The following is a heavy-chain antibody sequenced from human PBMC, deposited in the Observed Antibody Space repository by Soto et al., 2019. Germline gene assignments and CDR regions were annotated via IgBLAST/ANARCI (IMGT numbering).Heavy chain of an antibody. Sequence: EVQLVETGGGLIQPGGSLRLSCAASGFTVSSNYMSWVRQAPGKGLEWVSVIYSGGSTYYADSVKGRFTISRDNSKNTLYLQMNSLRAEDTAVYYCARGGLTARALGAFDIWGQGTMVTVSS. V-gene: IGHV3-53*02. D-gene: IGHD5-18*01. J-gene: IGHJ3*02. CDR3: ARGGLTARALGAFDI. CDR2: IYSGGST. CDR1: GFTVSSNY.